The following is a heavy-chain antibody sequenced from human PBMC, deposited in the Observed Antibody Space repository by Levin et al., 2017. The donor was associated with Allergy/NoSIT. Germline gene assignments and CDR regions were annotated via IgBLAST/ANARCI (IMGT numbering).Heavy chain of an antibody. CDR1: GGSISSSSYY. D-gene: IGHD4-17*01. CDR3: ARPYGDYEYHWFDP. CDR2: IYYSGST. Sequence: SETLSLTCTVSGGSISSSSYYWGWIRQPPGTGLEWIGSIYYSGSTYYNPSLKSRVTISVDTSKNQFSLKLSSVTAADTAVYYCARPYGDYEYHWFDPWGQGTLVTVSS. V-gene: IGHV4-39*01. J-gene: IGHJ5*02.